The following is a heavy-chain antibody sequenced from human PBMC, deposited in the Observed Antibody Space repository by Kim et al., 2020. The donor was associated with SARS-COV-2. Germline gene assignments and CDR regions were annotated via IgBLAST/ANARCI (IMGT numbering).Heavy chain of an antibody. CDR1: GGSVSSGSYY. V-gene: IGHV4-61*01. CDR2: IYYSGST. Sequence: SETLSLTCTVSGGSVSSGSYYWSWIRQPPGKGLEWIGYIYYSGSTNYNPSLKSRVTISVDTSKNQFSLKLSSVTAADTAVYYCARIRFDWLLSFDYWGQGTLVTVSS. D-gene: IGHD3-9*01. J-gene: IGHJ4*02. CDR3: ARIRFDWLLSFDY.